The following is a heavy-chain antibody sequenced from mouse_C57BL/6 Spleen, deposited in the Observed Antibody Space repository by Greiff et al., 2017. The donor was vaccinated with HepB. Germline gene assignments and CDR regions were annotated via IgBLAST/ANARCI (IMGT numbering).Heavy chain of an antibody. CDR1: GYTFTDYY. V-gene: IGHV1-26*01. Sequence: EVQLQQSGPELVKPGASVKISCKASGYTFTDYYMNWVKQNHGKSLEWIGDINPNNGGTSYNQKFKGKATLTVDKSSSTAYMELRSLTSEDSAVYYCARRGRYFDVWGTGTTVTVSS. J-gene: IGHJ1*03. CDR3: ARRGRYFDV. CDR2: INPNNGGT.